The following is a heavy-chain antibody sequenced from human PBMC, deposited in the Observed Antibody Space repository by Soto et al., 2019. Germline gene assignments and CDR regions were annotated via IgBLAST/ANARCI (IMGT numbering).Heavy chain of an antibody. D-gene: IGHD1-26*01. J-gene: IGHJ3*02. V-gene: IGHV3-43*01. Sequence: GGSLRLSCAASGFIFDDYTMHWVRQAPWKGLEWVSLISWDGGSTYYADSVKGRFTISRDNSKNSLYLQMNSLRTEDTALYYCAKESIVGATVGAFDIWGQGTMVTVSS. CDR3: AKESIVGATVGAFDI. CDR1: GFIFDDYT. CDR2: ISWDGGST.